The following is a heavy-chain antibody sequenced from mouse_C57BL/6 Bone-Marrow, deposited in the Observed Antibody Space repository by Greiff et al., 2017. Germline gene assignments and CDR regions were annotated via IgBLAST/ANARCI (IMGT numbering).Heavy chain of an antibody. CDR1: GFTFSSYA. CDR3: TRGVYDDYDDYYAMDY. D-gene: IGHD2-4*01. V-gene: IGHV5-9-1*02. J-gene: IGHJ4*01. CDR2: ISSGGDYI. Sequence: EVQLVESGAGLVKPGGSLKLSCAASGFTFSSYAMSWVRQTPEKRLEWVAYISSGGDYIYYADTVKGRFTISRDNARNTLYLQMSSLKSEDTAMYYCTRGVYDDYDDYYAMDYWGQGTSVTVSS.